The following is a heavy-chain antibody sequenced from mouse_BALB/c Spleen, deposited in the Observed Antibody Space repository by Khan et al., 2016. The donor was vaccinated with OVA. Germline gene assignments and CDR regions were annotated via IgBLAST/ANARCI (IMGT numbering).Heavy chain of an antibody. CDR3: ASTNKYGRGLYAMDY. J-gene: IGHJ4*01. D-gene: IGHD2-14*01. CDR1: GYTFTSYW. V-gene: IGHV1S41*01. Sequence: DLVEPGASVKLSCKASGYTFTSYWINWIKERPGQGLEWIGQIGPGSGSAYYNELFKGKATLTVDTSSSTVYIQLSSLSSEYSAVFICASTNKYGRGLYAMDYWGQGTSVTVSS. CDR2: IGPGSGSA.